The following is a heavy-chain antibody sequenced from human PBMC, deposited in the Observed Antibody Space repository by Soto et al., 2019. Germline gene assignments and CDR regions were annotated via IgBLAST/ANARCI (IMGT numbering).Heavy chain of an antibody. V-gene: IGHV3-30*18. Sequence: QVQLVESGGGVVQPGRSLRLSCAASGFTFSDYDMHWVRQAPGKGLEWVAVISYDGSNRYYADSVKGRFTVSRDNSRNTLYLQRNSLRPDDTAVYYCAKGRCISTSCRVSYGMDVWGQGTTVTVSS. CDR2: ISYDGSNR. CDR3: AKGRCISTSCRVSYGMDV. CDR1: GFTFSDYD. D-gene: IGHD2-2*01. J-gene: IGHJ6*02.